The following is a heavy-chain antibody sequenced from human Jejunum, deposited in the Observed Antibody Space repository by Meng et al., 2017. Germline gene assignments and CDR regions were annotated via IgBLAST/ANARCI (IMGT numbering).Heavy chain of an antibody. J-gene: IGHJ4*02. V-gene: IGHV4-4*02. CDR3: VRGEFAMLARFDF. CDR1: GGYINKENW. D-gene: IGHD2-2*01. Sequence: QVQLQESGPGLVKPSGTLSLTCAVSGGYINKENWWSWVRQSPGRGLEWIREIYNGGNTNYNPSLNRRVTMSVDESTNQMSLKLTSVTAADTAVYYCVRGEFAMLARFDFWGQGILVTVSS. CDR2: IYNGGNT.